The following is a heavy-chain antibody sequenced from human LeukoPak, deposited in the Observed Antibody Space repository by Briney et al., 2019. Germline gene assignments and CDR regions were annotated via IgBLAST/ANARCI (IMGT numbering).Heavy chain of an antibody. J-gene: IGHJ4*02. Sequence: GESLKISCKASGYSFTTYWIGWVRQMPGKGLEWMGIIYPGDSDTRYSPSFQGQVSISADKSINTAYLQWSSLKASDTAMYYCARIPKVDSSMAIYFDCWGQGTPVTVSS. CDR3: ARIPKVDSSMAIYFDC. V-gene: IGHV5-51*01. CDR2: IYPGDSDT. CDR1: GYSFTTYW. D-gene: IGHD5-18*01.